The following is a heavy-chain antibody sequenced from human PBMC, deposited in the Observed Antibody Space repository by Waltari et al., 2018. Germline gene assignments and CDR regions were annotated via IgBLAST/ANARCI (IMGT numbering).Heavy chain of an antibody. Sequence: EVQLLESGGGLVQPGGSLGLSCAASGFTFSSYAMSWVRQAPGKGLEWVSVIYSGGSTYYADSVKGRFTISRDNSKNTLYLQMNSLRAEDTAVYYCAKGRCSGGSCYSDYWGQGTLVTVSS. CDR1: GFTFSSYA. CDR3: AKGRCSGGSCYSDY. CDR2: IYSGGST. V-gene: IGHV3-23*03. J-gene: IGHJ4*02. D-gene: IGHD2-15*01.